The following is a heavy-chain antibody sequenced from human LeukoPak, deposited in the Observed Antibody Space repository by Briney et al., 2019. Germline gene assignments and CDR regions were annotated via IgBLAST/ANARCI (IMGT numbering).Heavy chain of an antibody. CDR1: GGSISSSSYY. CDR2: IYYSGST. J-gene: IGHJ3*02. CDR3: ARLGQPNAFDI. Sequence: PSETLSLTCTVSGGSISSSSYYWGWIRQPPGKGLEWIGSIYYSGSTYYNPSLKSRVTISVDTSKNQFSLKLSSVTAADTAVYYCARLGQPNAFDIWGQGTMVTVS. D-gene: IGHD3-16*01. V-gene: IGHV4-39*01.